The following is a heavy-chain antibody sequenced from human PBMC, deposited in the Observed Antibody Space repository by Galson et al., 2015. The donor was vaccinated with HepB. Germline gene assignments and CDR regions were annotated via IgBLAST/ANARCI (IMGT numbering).Heavy chain of an antibody. J-gene: IGHJ4*02. Sequence: LRLSCAASGFTFDDYTMHWVRQARGKGLGWVSLISRDGGSTYYADSVKGRFTISRDNSKNSLYLQMNSLRTEDTALYYCAKDTTTGYGSGSYGCFDYWGQGTLVTVSS. D-gene: IGHD3-10*01. V-gene: IGHV3-43*01. CDR2: ISRDGGST. CDR3: AKDTTTGYGSGSYGCFDY. CDR1: GFTFDDYT.